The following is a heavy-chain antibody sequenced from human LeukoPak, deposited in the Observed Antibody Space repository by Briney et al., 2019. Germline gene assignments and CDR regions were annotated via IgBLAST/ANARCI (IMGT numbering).Heavy chain of an antibody. Sequence: GASVKVSCKASGYTFTSYGISWVRQAPGQGLEWMGWISAYNGNTNYAQKLQGRVTMTTDTSTSTAYMELRSLRSDDTAVYYCATPTAYYYYYGMDVWGQGTTVTVSS. V-gene: IGHV1-18*01. J-gene: IGHJ6*02. D-gene: IGHD4-17*01. CDR3: ATPTAYYYYYGMDV. CDR2: ISAYNGNT. CDR1: GYTFTSYG.